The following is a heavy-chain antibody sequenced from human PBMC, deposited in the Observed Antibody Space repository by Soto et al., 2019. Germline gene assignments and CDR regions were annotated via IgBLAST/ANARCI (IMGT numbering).Heavy chain of an antibody. D-gene: IGHD2-2*02. CDR2: ISGSGGST. J-gene: IGHJ6*02. V-gene: IGHV3-23*01. CDR1: GFTFSSYA. Sequence: ILSCAASGFTFSSYAMSWFRQAPGKGLEWVSAISGSGGSTYYADSVKGRFTISRDNSKNTLYLQMNSLRAEDTAVYYCAKAHCCWHGTDAIHLDYYYDLDVWGQGTTVTVSS. CDR3: AKAHCCWHGTDAIHLDYYYDLDV.